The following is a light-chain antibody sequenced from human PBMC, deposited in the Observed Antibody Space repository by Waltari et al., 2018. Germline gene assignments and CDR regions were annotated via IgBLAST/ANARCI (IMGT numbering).Light chain of an antibody. CDR2: DDS. J-gene: IGLJ2*01. V-gene: IGLV3-21*04. CDR3: QVWDSSSDHHVV. Sequence: SYVLTQPPSVSVAPGKPARITCGGNNIGSKSVHWYQQKPGQAPVLVIYDDSDRPSGIPERFSGSNSGNTATLTISRVEAGDEADYYCQVWDSSSDHHVVFGGGTKLTVL. CDR1: NIGSKS.